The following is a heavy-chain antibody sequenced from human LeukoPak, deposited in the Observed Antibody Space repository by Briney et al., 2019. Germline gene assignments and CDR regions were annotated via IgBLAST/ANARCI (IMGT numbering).Heavy chain of an antibody. CDR2: INPSGGST. CDR1: GYTFTSYY. J-gene: IGHJ6*02. CDR3: ARAGPLRYFDWLPRRSYYYYYGMDV. V-gene: IGHV1-46*01. Sequence: ASVKVSCKASGYTFTSYYMNWVRQAPGQGLEWMGIINPSGGSTSYAQKFQGRVTMTRDTSTSTVYMELSSLRSEDTAVYYCARAGPLRYFDWLPRRSYYYYYGMDVWGQGTTVTVSS. D-gene: IGHD3-9*01.